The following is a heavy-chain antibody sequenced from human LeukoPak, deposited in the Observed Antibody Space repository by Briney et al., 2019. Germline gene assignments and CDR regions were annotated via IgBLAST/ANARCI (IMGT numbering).Heavy chain of an antibody. CDR1: GYTFTGYY. J-gene: IGHJ4*02. D-gene: IGHD3-22*01. Sequence: ASVKVSCKASGYTFTGYYMHWVRQAPGQGLEWMGWINPNSGGTNYAQKFQGRVTMTRDTSISTAYMELSRLRSDDTAVYYCARSHGGFGYYYDSSGQYDFDYWGQGPLVSVSS. CDR2: INPNSGGT. V-gene: IGHV1-2*02. CDR3: ARSHGGFGYYYDSSGQYDFDY.